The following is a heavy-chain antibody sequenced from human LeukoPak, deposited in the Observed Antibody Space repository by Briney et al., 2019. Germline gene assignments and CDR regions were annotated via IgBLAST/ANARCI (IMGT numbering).Heavy chain of an antibody. CDR1: GFTFDDYG. J-gene: IGHJ4*02. Sequence: PGGSLRLSCAASGFTFDDYGMSWVRQAPGKGLEWVSAISGSGGSTYYADSVKGRFTISRDNSKNTLYLQMNSLRAEDTAVYYCAKASSGPSSTFDYWGQGTLVTVSS. D-gene: IGHD3-22*01. CDR2: ISGSGGST. CDR3: AKASSGPSSTFDY. V-gene: IGHV3-23*01.